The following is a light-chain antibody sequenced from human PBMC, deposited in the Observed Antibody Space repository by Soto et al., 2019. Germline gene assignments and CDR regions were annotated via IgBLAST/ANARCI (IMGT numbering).Light chain of an antibody. CDR3: QQFSSYPLT. CDR1: QSVSSN. Sequence: ERVMAHSPATLSFSRVERATLSCRASQSVSSNLAWDPQKPGQAPRLLIYGASTRATGIPARFSGSGSGTEFTLTISSLQSEDFAVYYCQQFSSYPLTFGGGTKVDIK. V-gene: IGKV3-15*01. J-gene: IGKJ4*01. CDR2: GAS.